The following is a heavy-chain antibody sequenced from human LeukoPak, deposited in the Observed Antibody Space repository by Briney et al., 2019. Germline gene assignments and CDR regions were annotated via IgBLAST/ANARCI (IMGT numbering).Heavy chain of an antibody. CDR2: INPNSGDT. V-gene: IGHV1-2*06. Sequence: GASIKVSCKXSGYTFTDYYVHWVLQAPGQGLEWMGRINPNSGDTNYAQNFQGRVTMSRDTSISTAYLELNRLIFDDTAVFYCARSTITVTAAGHFDLWGRGTLVTVSS. J-gene: IGHJ2*01. D-gene: IGHD6-13*01. CDR1: GYTFTDYY. CDR3: ARSTITVTAAGHFDL.